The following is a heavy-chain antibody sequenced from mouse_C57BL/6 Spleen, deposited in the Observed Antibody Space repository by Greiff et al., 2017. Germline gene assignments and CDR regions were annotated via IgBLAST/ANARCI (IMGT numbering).Heavy chain of an antibody. J-gene: IGHJ1*03. CDR3: ARGYYGSSYSYWYFDV. V-gene: IGHV5-17*01. Sequence: EVMLVESGGGLVKPGGSLKLSCAASGFTFSDYGMYWVRQAPEKGLEWVAYISSGSSTIYYADTVMGRFTISRANAKNTLFLQMTSLESEDTAMYYCARGYYGSSYSYWYFDVWGTGTTVTVSS. D-gene: IGHD1-1*01. CDR2: ISSGSSTI. CDR1: GFTFSDYG.